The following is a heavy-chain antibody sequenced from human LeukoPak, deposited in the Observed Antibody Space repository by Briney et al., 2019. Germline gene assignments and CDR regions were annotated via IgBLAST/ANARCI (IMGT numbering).Heavy chain of an antibody. Sequence: SETLSLTCTVSGGSLSSSSYYWGWIRQPPGKGLEWIGSIYYSGSTYYNPSLKSRVTISVDTSKNQFSLKLSSVTAADTAVYYSARHNFVLVRSYFDCWGQRTLVTVSS. J-gene: IGHJ4*02. CDR1: GGSLSSSSYY. V-gene: IGHV4-39*01. CDR3: ARHNFVLVRSYFDC. D-gene: IGHD6-13*01. CDR2: IYYSGST.